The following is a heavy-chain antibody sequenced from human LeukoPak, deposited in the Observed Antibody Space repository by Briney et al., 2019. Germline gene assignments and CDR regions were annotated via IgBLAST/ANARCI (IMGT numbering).Heavy chain of an antibody. V-gene: IGHV4-59*01. D-gene: IGHD3-22*01. Sequence: SETLSLTCTVSGGPISTYYWSWIRQPPGKGLEWLGYIHYSGSTNYNPSLKSRVTISIDTSKKQFSLKLTSVTAADTAVYYCARDLLDYYDSSGYSAFGIWGQGTMVTVSS. CDR3: ARDLLDYYDSSGYSAFGI. J-gene: IGHJ3*02. CDR1: GGPISTYY. CDR2: IHYSGST.